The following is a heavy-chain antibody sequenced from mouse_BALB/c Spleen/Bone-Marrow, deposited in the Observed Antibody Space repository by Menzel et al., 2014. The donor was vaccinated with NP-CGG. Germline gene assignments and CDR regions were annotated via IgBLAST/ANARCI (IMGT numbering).Heavy chain of an antibody. Sequence: EVKLMESGGGLVQPGGSLKLSCATSGFTFSDYYMYWVRQTPEKRLEWVAYISNGGGSTYYPDTVKGRFTISRDNAKNTLYLQISRLKSEDTAMYYCARHLYGNYGAMDYWGQGTSVTVSS. D-gene: IGHD2-1*01. CDR3: ARHLYGNYGAMDY. CDR1: GFTFSDYY. J-gene: IGHJ4*01. CDR2: ISNGGGST. V-gene: IGHV5-12*02.